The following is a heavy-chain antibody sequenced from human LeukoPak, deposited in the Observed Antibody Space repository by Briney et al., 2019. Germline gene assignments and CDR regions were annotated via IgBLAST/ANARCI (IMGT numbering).Heavy chain of an antibody. CDR2: ISASGAGS. V-gene: IGHV3-23*01. J-gene: IGHJ4*02. D-gene: IGHD5-24*01. Sequence: HSGGSLRLSCAASGFTFSSSAMSWVRQAPGKGLEWVSSISASGAGSFHADSVKGRFTISRDNSNNTLYLQMSSLRADDTALYYCAKTGTEDGYSSHFEHWGQGALVTVSS. CDR1: GFTFSSSA. CDR3: AKTGTEDGYSSHFEH.